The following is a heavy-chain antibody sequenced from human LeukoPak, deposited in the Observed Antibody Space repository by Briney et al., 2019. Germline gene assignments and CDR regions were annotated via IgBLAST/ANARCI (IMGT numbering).Heavy chain of an antibody. CDR2: IFPGDSDS. J-gene: IGHJ4*02. Sequence: GESLKISCKGSGYSFTSYWIGWVRQMTGKGLEWMGIIFPGDSDSRYSPSFQGQVTISVDKSISTAYLQWNSLKASDTAIYYCAIFRDDFPDYWGQGTLIIVSS. CDR1: GYSFTSYW. V-gene: IGHV5-51*01. D-gene: IGHD5-24*01. CDR3: AIFRDDFPDY.